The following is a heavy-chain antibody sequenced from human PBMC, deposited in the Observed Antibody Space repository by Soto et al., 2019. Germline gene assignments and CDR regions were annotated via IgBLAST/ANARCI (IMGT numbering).Heavy chain of an antibody. CDR2: INAGNGNT. J-gene: IGHJ4*02. D-gene: IGHD1-1*01. CDR1: GYTFTGYA. CDR3: ARAVEVPADFDY. V-gene: IGHV1-3*05. Sequence: QVQLVQSGAEEKKPGASVKVSCKASGYTFTGYAMHWVRQAPGQRLEWMGWINAGNGNTKYSQKFQGRVTITRDTSASAAYMELSSLSSEDTAVYYCARAVEVPADFDYWGQGTLVTVSS.